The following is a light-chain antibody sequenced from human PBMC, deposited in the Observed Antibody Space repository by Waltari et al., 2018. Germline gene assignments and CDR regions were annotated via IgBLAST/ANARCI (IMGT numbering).Light chain of an antibody. CDR2: GVR. CDR1: SSDVGVHNS. Sequence: QSALTQPASVSGSPGQSIAISCTGTSSDVGVHNSVSWYQQHPGNAPKLRICGVRTRPDGVSNRFSGSKSGTTASLTISGLQAEDEADYYCCSYTSNSFSYVFGTGTKVTVL. J-gene: IGLJ1*01. CDR3: CSYTSNSFSYV. V-gene: IGLV2-14*01.